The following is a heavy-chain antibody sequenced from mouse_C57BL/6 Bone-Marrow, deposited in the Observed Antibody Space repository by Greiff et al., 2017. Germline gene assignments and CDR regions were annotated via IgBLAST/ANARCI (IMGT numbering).Heavy chain of an antibody. D-gene: IGHD2-12*01. J-gene: IGHJ4*01. Sequence: EVQGVESGGGLVQPGGSLKLSCAASGFTFSDYGMAWVRQAPRKGPEWVAFISNLAYSIYYTDTVTGRFTISRENAKNNLYLEMSSLRSEDTAMYYCARRGVYAVYAMDYWGQGTSVTVSS. CDR1: GFTFSDYG. CDR2: ISNLAYSI. V-gene: IGHV5-15*01. CDR3: ARRGVYAVYAMDY.